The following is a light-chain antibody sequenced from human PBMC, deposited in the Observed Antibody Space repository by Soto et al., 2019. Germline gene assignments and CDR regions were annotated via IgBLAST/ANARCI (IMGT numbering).Light chain of an antibody. J-gene: IGKJ3*01. CDR2: SAS. Sequence: DIQMTQSPSSLSASVGDRVTISCRTSQSISCYLNWYQQKPGKAPTPLTYSASSLQSGLPTRFSGGGSGTDFTLIISSLQPEDFATYYCQQSYSTPFTFGPGTNVEIK. CDR1: QSISCY. V-gene: IGKV1-39*01. CDR3: QQSYSTPFT.